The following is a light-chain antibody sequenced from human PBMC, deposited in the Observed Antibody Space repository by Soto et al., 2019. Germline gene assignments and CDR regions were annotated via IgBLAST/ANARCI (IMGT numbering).Light chain of an antibody. V-gene: IGKV1-5*03. J-gene: IGKJ1*01. Sequence: DIQMTQSPSTLSASVGDRVTITCRASQSISSWLAWYQQKPGKAPKLLIYRASSLKNGVPSRFSGSGSGTEFTLTISSLQPDDFATYYCQQYETFSGTFGQGTKVDI. CDR2: RAS. CDR1: QSISSW. CDR3: QQYETFSGT.